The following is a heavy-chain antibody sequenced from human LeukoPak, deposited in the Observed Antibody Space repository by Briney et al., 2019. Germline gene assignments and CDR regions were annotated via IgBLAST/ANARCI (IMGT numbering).Heavy chain of an antibody. V-gene: IGHV3-23*01. CDR1: GFTFSTFA. CDR3: ATYRQVLLPFES. J-gene: IGHJ4*02. CDR2: IFPSGGAI. D-gene: IGHD2-8*02. Sequence: GGSLRLSCAASGFTFSTFAMSWVRQPPGKGLEWVSSIFPSGGAIHYADSVRGRFTISRDNSKSTLSLQMNSLRAEDTAIYYCATYRQVLLPFESWGQGTLVTVSS.